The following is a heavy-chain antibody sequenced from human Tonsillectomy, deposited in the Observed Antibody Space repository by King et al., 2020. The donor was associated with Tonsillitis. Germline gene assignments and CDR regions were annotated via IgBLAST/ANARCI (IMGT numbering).Heavy chain of an antibody. D-gene: IGHD3-22*01. CDR3: SSYYDSSGWYAFDT. Sequence: VQLVESGGGLVQPGGSLRLSCVASGITYWMSWVRQAPGKGLEWVANIKEDGSVKYYVDSVKGRFTISRDNAKNSLYLQINSLRAEDTAMYYCSSYYDSSGWYAFDTWGQGTMVTVSS. V-gene: IGHV3-7*01. CDR2: IKEDGSVK. CDR1: GITYW. J-gene: IGHJ3*02.